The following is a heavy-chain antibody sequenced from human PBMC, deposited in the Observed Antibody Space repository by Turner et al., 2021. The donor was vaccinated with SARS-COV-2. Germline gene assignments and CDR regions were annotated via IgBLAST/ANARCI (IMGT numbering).Heavy chain of an antibody. J-gene: IGHJ4*02. CDR2: INPDGGAT. D-gene: IGHD3-9*01. CDR1: GYTFPTYY. V-gene: IGHV1-46*04. CDR3: TRGGYDFAVQYFDY. Sequence: QVQLLQPGAEVKKPGASVKVSCKASGYTFPTYYIHWVRQAPGQGLEWMGIINPDGGATVYAQKLQEVVTMTSDTSTSTVYMDLSSLRSEDTAIYYCTRGGYDFAVQYFDYWGQGTLVTVSS.